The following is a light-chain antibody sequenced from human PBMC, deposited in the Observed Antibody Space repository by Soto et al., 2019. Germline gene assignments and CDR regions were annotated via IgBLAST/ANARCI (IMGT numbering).Light chain of an antibody. CDR1: SSDVGGYNY. CDR3: SSYASSSTVI. V-gene: IGLV2-14*01. J-gene: IGLJ2*01. Sequence: QSVLTQPASVSGSPGQSITISCTGTSSDVGGYNYVSWYQQNPGKAPKLMIYDVSNRPSGISNRFSGSKSGNTASLTISGLQAEDEAGYYCSSYASSSTVIFGGGTKVTVL. CDR2: DVS.